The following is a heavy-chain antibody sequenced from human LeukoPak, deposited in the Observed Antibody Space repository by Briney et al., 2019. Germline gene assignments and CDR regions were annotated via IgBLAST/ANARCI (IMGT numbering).Heavy chain of an antibody. D-gene: IGHD6-13*01. V-gene: IGHV4-34*01. CDR2: INHSGST. J-gene: IGHJ6*03. CDR3: ARAHGGAAGRYYYYYYMDV. Sequence: SETLSLTCAVYGGSFSGYYWSWIRQPPGKGLKWIGEINHSGSTNYNPSLKSRVTISVDTSKNQFSLKLSSVTAADTAVYYCARAHGGAAGRYYYYYYMDVWGKGTTVTISS. CDR1: GGSFSGYY.